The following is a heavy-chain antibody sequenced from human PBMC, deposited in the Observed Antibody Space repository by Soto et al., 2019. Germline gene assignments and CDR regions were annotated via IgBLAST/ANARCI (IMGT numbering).Heavy chain of an antibody. Sequence: PSETLSLTCTVSGGSISGHYWIWIRQPPGEGMEWIGYIFYSGSTTYNNNPSLKSRVSISVDTSKNQFYLRLSSVTAADTAVYYCARVGSSGWSPDYWGQGTLVTSPQ. CDR3: ARVGSSGWSPDY. V-gene: IGHV4-59*11. D-gene: IGHD6-19*01. CDR2: IFYSGSTTY. J-gene: IGHJ4*02. CDR1: GGSISGHY.